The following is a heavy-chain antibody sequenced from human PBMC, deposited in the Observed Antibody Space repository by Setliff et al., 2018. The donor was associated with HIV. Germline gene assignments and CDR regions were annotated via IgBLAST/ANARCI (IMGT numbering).Heavy chain of an antibody. V-gene: IGHV4-39*01. CDR3: ASRVYYYDSSGYLREEGFDP. J-gene: IGHJ5*02. Sequence: PSETLSLTCTVSGGSISNSRYYWSWIRQPPGKGLEWIGSIYYSGSTYYNLSLKSRVTISVDTSKNQFSLKLSSVTAADAAVYYCASRVYYYDSSGYLREEGFDPWDQGTLVTVSS. CDR1: GGSISNSRYY. D-gene: IGHD3-22*01. CDR2: IYYSGST.